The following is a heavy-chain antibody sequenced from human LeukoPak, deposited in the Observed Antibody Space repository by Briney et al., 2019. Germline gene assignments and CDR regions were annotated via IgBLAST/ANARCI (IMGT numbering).Heavy chain of an antibody. CDR3: VKGSTNVRPYYFDY. D-gene: IGHD2-8*01. CDR2: ISGSGGST. Sequence: PGGSLRLSCAASGFTFSSYAMSWVRQAPGKGLEWVSAISGSGGSTYYADSVKGRFTISRDNSKNTLYLQMNSVRAEDTAVYYCVKGSTNVRPYYFDYWGQGTLVTVSS. V-gene: IGHV3-23*01. CDR1: GFTFSSYA. J-gene: IGHJ4*02.